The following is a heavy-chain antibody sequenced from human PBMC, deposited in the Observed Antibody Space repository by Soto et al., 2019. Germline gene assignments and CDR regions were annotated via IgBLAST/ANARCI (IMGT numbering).Heavy chain of an antibody. CDR3: ARDPPDYYDSSGLPVTDYYYGMDV. CDR1: GYTFTRYA. CDR2: INAGNGNT. Sequence: QVQLVQSGAEVKKPGASVQVSCKASGYTFTRYAMHWVRQAPGQSLEWMRWINAGNGNTKYSQKFQVRVTITRDTSASTAYMELSRLRSEDTSVYYCARDPPDYYDSSGLPVTDYYYGMDVWGHGTTVTVSS. J-gene: IGHJ6*02. V-gene: IGHV1-3*01. D-gene: IGHD3-22*01.